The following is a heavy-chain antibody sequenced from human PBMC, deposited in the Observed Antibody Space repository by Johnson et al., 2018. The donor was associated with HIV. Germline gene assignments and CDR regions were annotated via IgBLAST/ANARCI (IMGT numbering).Heavy chain of an antibody. D-gene: IGHD5-18*01. CDR3: AKDGHSYGRGPDAFDI. J-gene: IGHJ3*02. CDR2: ISSSGSTI. Sequence: QVQLVESGGGLVKPGGSLRLSCAASGFTFSDYYMSWIRQAPGKGLEWVSYISSSGSTIYYADSVKGRFTISRDNSKNTLYLQMNSLRAGDTAVYYCAKDGHSYGRGPDAFDIWGQGTMVTVSS. CDR1: GFTFSDYY. V-gene: IGHV3-11*04.